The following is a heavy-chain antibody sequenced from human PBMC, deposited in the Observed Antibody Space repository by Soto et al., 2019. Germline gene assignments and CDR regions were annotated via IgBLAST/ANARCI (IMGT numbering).Heavy chain of an antibody. V-gene: IGHV1-46*01. D-gene: IGHD2-21*02. CDR3: ASGGHVVVVTAGLDY. Sequence: QVQLMQSGAEVKKPGASVKVSCKASGDTFTDYYIHWVRQAPGQGLEWMGTVNPSGGHTTYAQHFLGRVNMTRDTSTSTLNMELTSLTSDDKGIYYCASGGHVVVVTAGLDYWGQGTLVTVSS. J-gene: IGHJ4*02. CDR2: VNPSGGHT. CDR1: GDTFTDYY.